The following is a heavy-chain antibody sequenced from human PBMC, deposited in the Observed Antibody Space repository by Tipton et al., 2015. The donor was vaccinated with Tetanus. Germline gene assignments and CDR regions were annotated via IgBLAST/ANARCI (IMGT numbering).Heavy chain of an antibody. CDR1: GDSMSGEFDY. J-gene: IGHJ5*02. CDR2: IHYRGTT. V-gene: IGHV4-30-4*01. D-gene: IGHD6-13*01. Sequence: TLSLTCTISGDSMSGEFDYWSWICHLPGKGLERIGYIHYRGTTLFNPALKRRLTISLDTSKNEFSLTLSSVTAADTAVYYCARGHWLYTSTSRSHSLDPWGQGTLVTVSS. CDR3: ARGHWLYTSTSRSHSLDP.